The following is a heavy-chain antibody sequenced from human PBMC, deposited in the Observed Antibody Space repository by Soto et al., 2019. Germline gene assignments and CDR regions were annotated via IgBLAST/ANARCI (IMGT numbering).Heavy chain of an antibody. CDR3: VVCPGIQTGGTCLDF. V-gene: IGHV1-18*04. J-gene: IGHJ4*01. Sequence: QIQVLQSGPEVRKPGTSVKVSCKASGHTFKKTGFSWVRQSLGQGLELMGWIDADNGDTKYAQKSRDRVTLTTDTATRTAYMDMRALRSDDTAVYFCVVCPGIQTGGTCLDFWGQGTLVTVSS. CDR1: GHTFKKTG. D-gene: IGHD3-16*01. CDR2: IDADNGDT.